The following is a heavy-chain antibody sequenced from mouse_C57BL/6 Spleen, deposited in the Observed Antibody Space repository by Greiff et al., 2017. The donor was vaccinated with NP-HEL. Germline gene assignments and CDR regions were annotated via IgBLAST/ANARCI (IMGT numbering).Heavy chain of an antibody. Sequence: VQLQQPGPELVKPGASVKISCKASGYSFTDYNMNWVKQSNGKSLEWIGVINPNYGTTSYNHKFKGKATLTVDQSPSTAYMQLNRLTSEDSAVYYCARSGNWGGAYWGQGTTVTVSS. CDR2: INPNYGTT. CDR3: ARSGNWGGAY. D-gene: IGHD4-1*01. J-gene: IGHJ2*01. CDR1: GYSFTDYN. V-gene: IGHV1-39*01.